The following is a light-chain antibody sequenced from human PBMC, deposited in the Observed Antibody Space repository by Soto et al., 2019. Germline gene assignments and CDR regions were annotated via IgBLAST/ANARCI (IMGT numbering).Light chain of an antibody. CDR1: SSDVGGYNY. CDR3: SSYTSSSTWV. Sequence: QSALTQPASVSGSPGHSITISCTGTSSDVGGYNYVSWYQQLPGKAPKLMIYEVSNRPSGVSNRFSGSKSGNTASLTISGLQAEDEADYYCSSYTSSSTWVFGGGTELTVL. J-gene: IGLJ2*01. CDR2: EVS. V-gene: IGLV2-14*01.